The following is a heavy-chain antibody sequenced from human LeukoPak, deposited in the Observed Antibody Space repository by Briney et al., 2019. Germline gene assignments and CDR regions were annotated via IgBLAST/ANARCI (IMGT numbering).Heavy chain of an antibody. J-gene: IGHJ4*02. CDR3: ARQHSPGYFDY. Sequence: PSETLSLTCTVSGGSINTYFWAWIRQPPGKGLEWIGYINYSGSTNSNPSLKSRLAMSVDTSKNQFSVKLSSVTAVDTAIYYCARQHSPGYFDYWGQGTLVTVSS. CDR1: GGSINTYF. CDR2: INYSGST. V-gene: IGHV4-59*08. D-gene: IGHD1-14*01.